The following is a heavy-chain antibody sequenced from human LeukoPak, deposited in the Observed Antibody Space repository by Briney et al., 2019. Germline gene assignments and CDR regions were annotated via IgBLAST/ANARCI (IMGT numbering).Heavy chain of an antibody. D-gene: IGHD5-18*01. CDR2: INHSGST. CDR3: AKVAQRGYSYGNWFDP. Sequence: SETPSLTCAVYGGSFSGYYWSWIRQPPGKGLEWIGEINHSGSTNYNPSLKSRVTISVDTSKNQFSLKLSSVTAADTAVYYCAKVAQRGYSYGNWFDPWGQGTLVTVSS. J-gene: IGHJ5*02. V-gene: IGHV4-34*01. CDR1: GGSFSGYY.